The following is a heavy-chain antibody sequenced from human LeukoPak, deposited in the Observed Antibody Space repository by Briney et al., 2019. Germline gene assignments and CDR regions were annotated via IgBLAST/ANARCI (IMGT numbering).Heavy chain of an antibody. CDR1: GYTFTSYY. CDR2: ISAYNGNT. D-gene: IGHD3-9*01. Sequence: ASVKVSCKASGYTFTSYYISWVRQAPGQGLEWMGWISAYNGNTNYAQKLQGRVTMTTDTSTSTAYMELRSLRSDDTAVYYCARDYDILTGYYVSDPWGQGTLVTVSS. J-gene: IGHJ5*02. V-gene: IGHV1-18*01. CDR3: ARDYDILTGYYVSDP.